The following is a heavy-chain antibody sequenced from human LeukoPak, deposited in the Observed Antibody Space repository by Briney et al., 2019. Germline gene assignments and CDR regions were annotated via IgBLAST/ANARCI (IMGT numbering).Heavy chain of an antibody. V-gene: IGHV3-53*05. D-gene: IGHD1-26*01. CDR1: GFTVSSNY. J-gene: IGHJ3*02. CDR3: ARDGVGGSLYDAFDI. CDR2: IYSGGST. Sequence: GGSLRLSCAASGFTVSSNYMSWVRQAPGKGLEWVSVIYSGGSTYYADSVKGRFTISRDNSKNTLYLQMNSLRAEDTAVYYYARDGVGGSLYDAFDIWGQGTMVTVSS.